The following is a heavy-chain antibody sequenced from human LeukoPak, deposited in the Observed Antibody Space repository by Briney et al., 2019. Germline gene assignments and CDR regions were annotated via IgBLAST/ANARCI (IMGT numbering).Heavy chain of an antibody. CDR2: ISAYNGNT. V-gene: IGHV1-18*01. CDR1: GHTFTSYG. CDR3: ARDTGPAVGDAFDI. D-gene: IGHD1-26*01. Sequence: ASVKVSCKASGHTFTSYGISWVRQAPGQGLEWMGWISAYNGNTNYAQKLQGRVTMTTDTSTSTAYMELRSLRSDDTAVYYCARDTGPAVGDAFDIWGQGTMVTVSS. J-gene: IGHJ3*02.